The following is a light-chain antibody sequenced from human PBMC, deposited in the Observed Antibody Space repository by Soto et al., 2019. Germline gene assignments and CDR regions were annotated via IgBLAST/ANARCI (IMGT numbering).Light chain of an antibody. V-gene: IGKV3-15*01. CDR3: QQYNNWLRT. CDR2: GAS. CDR1: QSVSSS. Sequence: EIVMTQSPATLSVSPGERATLSCRASQSVSSSLAWYQQKPGQAPRLLIYGASTRATGIPARFSGSWSGTEFTLTISSLQSEDFAVYYCQQYNNWLRTFGQGTRLEIK. J-gene: IGKJ5*01.